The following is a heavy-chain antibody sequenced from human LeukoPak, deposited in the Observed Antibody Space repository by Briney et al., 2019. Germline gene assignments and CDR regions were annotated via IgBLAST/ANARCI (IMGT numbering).Heavy chain of an antibody. V-gene: IGHV4-34*01. CDR1: GGSFSGYY. D-gene: IGHD3-3*01. J-gene: IGHJ4*02. Sequence: SETLSLTCAVYGGSFSGYYWSWIRQPPGKGLEWIREINHSGSTNYNPSLKSRVTISVDTSKNQFSLKLSSVTAADTAVYYCARDDFWCGNFDYWGQGTLVTVSS. CDR2: INHSGST. CDR3: ARDDFWCGNFDY.